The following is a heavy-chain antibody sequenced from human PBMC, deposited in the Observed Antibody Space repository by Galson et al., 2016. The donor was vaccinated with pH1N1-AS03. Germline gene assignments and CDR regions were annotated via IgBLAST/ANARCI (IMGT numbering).Heavy chain of an antibody. CDR1: GGTFNSYT. CDR2: IIPIFDTP. D-gene: IGHD4-17*01. Sequence: SVKVSCKASGGTFNSYTINWVRQAPGQGLEWMGGIIPIFDTPIYAQRFQGKVTITADESASRVYLELRSLRSEDTAVYYCAREKHTVTGEGMYYGMDVWGQGTTVTVSS. CDR3: AREKHTVTGEGMYYGMDV. J-gene: IGHJ6*02. V-gene: IGHV1-69*13.